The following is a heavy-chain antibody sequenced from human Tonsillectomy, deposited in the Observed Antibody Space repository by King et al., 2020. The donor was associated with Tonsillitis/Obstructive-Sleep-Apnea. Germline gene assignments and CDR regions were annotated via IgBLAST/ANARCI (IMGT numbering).Heavy chain of an antibody. CDR3: ASSDYYDSSGYNDAFDI. V-gene: IGHV3-53*01. D-gene: IGHD3-22*01. CDR1: EFTVSYNY. J-gene: IGHJ3*02. CDR2: IYSGGST. Sequence: EVQLVESGGGLIQPGGSLRLSCAASEFTVSYNYMSWVRQAPGKGLEWVSVIYSGGSTYYADSVKGRFTISRDNSKNTLYLQMNSLRAEDTAVYYCASSDYYDSSGYNDAFDIWGQGTMVTVSS.